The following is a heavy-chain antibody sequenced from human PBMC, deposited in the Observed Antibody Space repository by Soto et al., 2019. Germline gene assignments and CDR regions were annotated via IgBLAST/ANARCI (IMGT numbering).Heavy chain of an antibody. V-gene: IGHV4-31*03. CDR2: IYYSGST. CDR3: ASSYDSSGFNGGFDY. CDR1: GGSISSGGYY. J-gene: IGHJ4*02. Sequence: QVQLQESGPGLVKPSQTLSLTCTVSGGSISSGGYYWSWIRQHPGKGLEWIGYIYYSGSTYYNPSLKGRVTIXXAXSXXQFSLKLSSVTAADTAVYYCASSYDSSGFNGGFDYWGQGTLVTVSS. D-gene: IGHD3-22*01.